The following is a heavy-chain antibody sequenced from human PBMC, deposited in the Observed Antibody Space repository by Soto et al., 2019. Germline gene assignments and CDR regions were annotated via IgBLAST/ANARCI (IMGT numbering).Heavy chain of an antibody. CDR2: IRSKAYGGTT. V-gene: IGHV3-49*03. D-gene: IGHD3-22*01. J-gene: IGHJ3*02. CDR3: TRDEHHLSYYYDSSGYSAFDI. Sequence: GGSLRLSCTASGFTFGDYAMSWFRQAPGKGLEWVGFIRSKAYGGTTEYAASVKGRFTISRDDSKSITYLQMNSLKTEDTAVYYCTRDEHHLSYYYDSSGYSAFDIWGQGTMVTVSS. CDR1: GFTFGDYA.